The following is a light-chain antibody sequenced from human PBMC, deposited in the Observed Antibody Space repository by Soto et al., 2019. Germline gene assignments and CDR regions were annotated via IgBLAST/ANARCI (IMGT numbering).Light chain of an antibody. CDR1: SSNIGAGYD. V-gene: IGLV1-40*01. J-gene: IGLJ1*01. CDR2: GIS. CDR3: QSYDSSLSLYV. Sequence: QPVLTQPPSVSGAPGQRVTISCTGSSSNIGAGYDVHWYQQLPGTAPKLLIYGISNRPSGVPDRFSGSKSGTSASLAITGLQAEDEADYYCQSYDSSLSLYVFGTVTNLTVL.